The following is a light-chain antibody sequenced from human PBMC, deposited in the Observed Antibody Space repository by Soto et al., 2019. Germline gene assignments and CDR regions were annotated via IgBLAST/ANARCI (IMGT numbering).Light chain of an antibody. Sequence: DIKMTQSPSSLSASVGDRVNITCRASQDISVYLAWYQQKPGKVPKLLIYSASTLQSGVPSRFSGSGSGTDFTLTISSLQPEDVATYYCQKFNTAPLTFGQGTRLEIK. CDR2: SAS. CDR3: QKFNTAPLT. CDR1: QDISVY. V-gene: IGKV1-27*01. J-gene: IGKJ5*01.